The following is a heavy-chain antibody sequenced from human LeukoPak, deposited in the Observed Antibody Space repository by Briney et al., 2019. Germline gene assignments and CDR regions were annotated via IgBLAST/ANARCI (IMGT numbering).Heavy chain of an antibody. Sequence: GGSLRLSCAASGFTFSSYWMNWARQAPGKGLEWVASINQNGNVNYYVDSVKGRFTISRDNAKNSLYLQMSNLRAEDTAVYFCARGGGLDVWGQGATVTVSS. CDR3: ARGGGLDV. V-gene: IGHV3-7*03. D-gene: IGHD3-16*01. J-gene: IGHJ6*02. CDR2: INQNGNVN. CDR1: GFTFSSYW.